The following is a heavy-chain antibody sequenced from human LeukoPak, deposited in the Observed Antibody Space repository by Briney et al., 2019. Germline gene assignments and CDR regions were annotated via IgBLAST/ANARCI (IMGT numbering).Heavy chain of an antibody. D-gene: IGHD2-21*01. Sequence: GGSLRLSCAASGFTFSSYSMNWVRQAPGKGLEWVSSISSSSSYIYYADSVKGRFTISRDNAKNSLYLQMTSLRAEDTAVYYCARDRVRKNAFDIWGQGTMVTVSS. CDR2: ISSSSSYI. V-gene: IGHV3-21*01. J-gene: IGHJ3*02. CDR3: ARDRVRKNAFDI. CDR1: GFTFSSYS.